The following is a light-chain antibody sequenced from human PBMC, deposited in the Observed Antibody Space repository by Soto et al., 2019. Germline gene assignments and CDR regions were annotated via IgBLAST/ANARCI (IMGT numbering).Light chain of an antibody. CDR2: GNS. CDR3: QSYDSSLSEV. Sequence: QSVLTQPPSVSGAPGQRVTISCTGSSSNIGAGYDVHWYQQLPGTAPKLLIYGNSNRPSGVPDRFSGSKSGTSASLAITGRQAEDEADYYCQSYDSSLSEVFGTGTKLTVL. V-gene: IGLV1-40*01. CDR1: SSNIGAGYD. J-gene: IGLJ1*01.